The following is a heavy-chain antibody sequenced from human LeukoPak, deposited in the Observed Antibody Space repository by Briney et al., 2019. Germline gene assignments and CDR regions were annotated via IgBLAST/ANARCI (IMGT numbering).Heavy chain of an antibody. CDR2: INHSGST. CDR1: GGSFSGYY. J-gene: IGHJ6*02. CDR3: ATGGRFGYYYYGMDV. V-gene: IGHV4-34*01. D-gene: IGHD3-10*01. Sequence: SETLSLTCAVYGGSFSGYYWSWIRQPPGKGLEWIGEINHSGSTNYNPSLKSRVTISVDTSKNQFSLKLSSVTAVDTAVYYCATGGRFGYYYYGMDVWGQGTTVTVSS.